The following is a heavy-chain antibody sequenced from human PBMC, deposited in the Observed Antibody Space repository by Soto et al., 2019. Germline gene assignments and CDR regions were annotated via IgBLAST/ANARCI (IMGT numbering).Heavy chain of an antibody. CDR2: VSGSGGST. V-gene: IGHV3-23*01. D-gene: IGHD5-18*01. CDR3: AKGDTAMAHYDYYGMDV. J-gene: IGHJ6*02. Sequence: EVQLLESGGGLVQPGGSLRLSCAASGFTFSSYAMSWVRQAPGKGLEWVSAVSGSGGSTYYAQSVKGRFTISRDNSKNTLYLQMISLSAEDTAVYYCAKGDTAMAHYDYYGMDVWGQGTTVTVSS. CDR1: GFTFSSYA.